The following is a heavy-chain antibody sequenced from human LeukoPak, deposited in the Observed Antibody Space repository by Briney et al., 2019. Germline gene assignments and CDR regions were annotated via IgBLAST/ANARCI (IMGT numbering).Heavy chain of an antibody. Sequence: SETLSLTCTVSGGSISSGSYYWSWIRQPAGKGLEWIGHIYTSGSTNYNPSLKRRVTISVDTSKNQFSLKLSSVTAADTAVYYCARQGPPGTAAGNFYYYMTSGAKGPRSPSP. J-gene: IGHJ6*03. CDR3: ARQGPPGTAAGNFYYYMTS. V-gene: IGHV4-61*09. CDR1: GGSISSGSYY. D-gene: IGHD6-13*01. CDR2: IYTSGST.